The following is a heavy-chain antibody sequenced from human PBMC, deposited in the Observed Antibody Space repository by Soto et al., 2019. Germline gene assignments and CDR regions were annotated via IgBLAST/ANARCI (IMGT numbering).Heavy chain of an antibody. CDR2: IYYSGST. J-gene: IGHJ4*01. CDR3: ARGPNYYGSGSYLVY. V-gene: IGHV4-30-4*01. D-gene: IGHD3-10*01. CDR1: GGSISSGDYY. Sequence: SETLSLTCTVSGGSISSGDYYWSWIRQPPGKGLEWIGYIYYSGSTYYNPSLKSRVTISVDTSKNQFSLKLSSVTAADTAVYYCARGPNYYGSGSYLVYWGHGTLVTSPQ.